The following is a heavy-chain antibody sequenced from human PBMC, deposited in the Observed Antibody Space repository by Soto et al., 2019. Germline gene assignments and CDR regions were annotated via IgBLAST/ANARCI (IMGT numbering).Heavy chain of an antibody. J-gene: IGHJ4*02. V-gene: IGHV3-7*01. CDR3: AREFDFWSGSLFDY. Sequence: GGSLRLSCAASGFTLSSYWMSWVRQAPGKGLEWVANIKQDGSEKYYVDSVKGRFTISRDNAKNSLYLQMNSLRAEDTAVYYCAREFDFWSGSLFDYWGQGTLVTVSS. CDR1: GFTLSSYW. D-gene: IGHD3-3*01. CDR2: IKQDGSEK.